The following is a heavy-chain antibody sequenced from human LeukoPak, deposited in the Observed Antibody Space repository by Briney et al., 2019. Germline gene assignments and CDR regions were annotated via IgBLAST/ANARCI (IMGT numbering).Heavy chain of an antibody. D-gene: IGHD2-15*01. J-gene: IGHJ5*02. CDR3: ARDHGYCSGGSCPYWFDP. Sequence: PSETLSLTCTVSGGSISSYYWSWIRQPPGKGLESLGYIYYSGSTNYNPSLKSRVTISVDTSKNQFSLKLSSVTAADTAVYYCARDHGYCSGGSCPYWFDPWGQGTLVTVSS. CDR2: IYYSGST. V-gene: IGHV4-59*01. CDR1: GGSISSYY.